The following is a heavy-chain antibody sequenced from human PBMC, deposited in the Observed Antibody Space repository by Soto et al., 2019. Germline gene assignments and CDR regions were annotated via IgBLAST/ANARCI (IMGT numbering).Heavy chain of an antibody. CDR1: GFTFSSYG. Sequence: QVQLVESGGGAVQPGRSLRLSCAASGFTFSSYGMHWVRQAPGKGLEWVAVISYDGSNKYYADSVKGRFTISRDNSKNTLYLQMNSLRAEDTAVYYCAKPTYGMAYYYGMDVWGQGTTVTVSS. D-gene: IGHD4-17*01. V-gene: IGHV3-30*18. CDR3: AKPTYGMAYYYGMDV. J-gene: IGHJ6*02. CDR2: ISYDGSNK.